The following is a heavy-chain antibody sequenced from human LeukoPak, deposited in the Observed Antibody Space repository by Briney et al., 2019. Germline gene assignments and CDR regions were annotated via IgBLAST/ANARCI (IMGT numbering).Heavy chain of an antibody. CDR1: RFTFSNYW. CDR3: ARDWGVATIGTYFDY. D-gene: IGHD5-12*01. Sequence: GGSLRLSCAASRFTFSNYWMSWVRQAPGKGLEWVAVIWYDGSNEYYADSVKGRFTISRDNFKNTLYLQMNSLRAEDTAVYYCARDWGVATIGTYFDYWGQGTLVTVSS. J-gene: IGHJ4*02. V-gene: IGHV3-33*08. CDR2: IWYDGSNE.